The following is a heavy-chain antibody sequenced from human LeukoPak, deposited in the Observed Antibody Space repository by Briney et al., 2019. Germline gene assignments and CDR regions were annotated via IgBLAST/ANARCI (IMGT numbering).Heavy chain of an antibody. V-gene: IGHV4-61*05. CDR3: AVVGATTV. D-gene: IGHD1-26*01. Sequence: SDTLSLTCTVSGSISSSNFYWGWIRQPPGKGLEWIGYIYYSGSTNYNPSLKSRVTISVDTSKNQFSLKLSSVTAADTAVYYCAVVGATTVWGQGTLVTVSS. J-gene: IGHJ4*02. CDR1: GSISSSNFY. CDR2: IYYSGST.